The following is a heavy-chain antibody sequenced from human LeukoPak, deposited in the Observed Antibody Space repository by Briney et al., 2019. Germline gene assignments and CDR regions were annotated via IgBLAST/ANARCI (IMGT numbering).Heavy chain of an antibody. CDR3: ARPPSRGYSSSFEY. CDR1: GYSFPTYW. D-gene: IGHD2-2*03. J-gene: IGHJ4*02. V-gene: IGHV5-51*01. Sequence: GESLKISCKGSGYSFPTYWIAWVRQIPGKGLEWIGIIYPDESNIRYSPSFQGQVTISADKSISTAYLQWSSLKASDTAMYYCARPPSRGYSSSFEYWGQGTLVTVSS. CDR2: IYPDESNI.